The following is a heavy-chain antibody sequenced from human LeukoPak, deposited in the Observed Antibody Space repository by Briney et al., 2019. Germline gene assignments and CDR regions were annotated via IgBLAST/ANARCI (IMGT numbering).Heavy chain of an antibody. D-gene: IGHD1-26*01. V-gene: IGHV3-23*01. CDR3: AKDVLGGSHWDAFDI. CDR2: ISGSGGST. CDR1: GFTFSSYA. Sequence: GGSLRLSCAASGFTFSSYAMSWVRQAPGKGLEWVSAISGSGGSTYYADSVKGRFTISRDSSKNTLYLQMNSLRAEDTAVYYCAKDVLGGSHWDAFDIWGQGTMVTVSS. J-gene: IGHJ3*02.